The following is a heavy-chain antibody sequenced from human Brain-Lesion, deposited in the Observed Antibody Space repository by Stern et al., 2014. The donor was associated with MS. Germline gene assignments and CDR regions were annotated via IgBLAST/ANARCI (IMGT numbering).Heavy chain of an antibody. J-gene: IGHJ5*02. V-gene: IGHV4-39*01. CDR3: AGEEDIRYCSGGSCTGNWFDP. CDR2: IFYSGNT. CDR1: GGSVSSTSYA. Sequence: QMQLQESGPGLVKPSETLSLTCTVAGGSVSSTSYAWAWIRQPPGKGLEWIGTIFYSGNTYYSPSPKSRLTISLDTSKNQFSLHRGSVTAADTAVYYCAGEEDIRYCSGGSCTGNWFDPWGQGTLVTVSS. D-gene: IGHD2-15*01.